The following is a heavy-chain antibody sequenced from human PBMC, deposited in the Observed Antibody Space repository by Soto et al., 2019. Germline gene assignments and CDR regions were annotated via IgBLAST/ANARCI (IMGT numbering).Heavy chain of an antibody. J-gene: IGHJ6*02. D-gene: IGHD3-22*01. CDR3: ARDVPLNYYDSNYYYDAMDV. Sequence: QVQLVQSGAEVKKPGSSVKVSCKASGGTFNSQAISWVRQAPGQGLEWVGGIVPFFKAPSYAEKFQGRVTITADDSTNTAYMDLNSLRSEDTAVYYCARDVPLNYYDSNYYYDAMDVWGQGTTVTVSS. CDR2: IVPFFKAP. V-gene: IGHV1-69*01. CDR1: GGTFNSQA.